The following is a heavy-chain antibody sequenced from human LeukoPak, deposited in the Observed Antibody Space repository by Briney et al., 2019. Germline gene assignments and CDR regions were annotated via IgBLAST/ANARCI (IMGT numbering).Heavy chain of an antibody. CDR2: ISYDGSNK. V-gene: IGHV3-30-3*01. D-gene: IGHD3-10*01. Sequence: GSLRLSCAASGFTFSSYAMHWVRQAPGKGLEWVAVISYDGSNKYYADSVKGRFTISRDNSKNTLYLQMNSLRAEDTAVYYCARDPGNSLLGEYYYMDVWGKGTTVTVSS. CDR3: ARDPGNSLLGEYYYMDV. J-gene: IGHJ6*03. CDR1: GFTFSSYA.